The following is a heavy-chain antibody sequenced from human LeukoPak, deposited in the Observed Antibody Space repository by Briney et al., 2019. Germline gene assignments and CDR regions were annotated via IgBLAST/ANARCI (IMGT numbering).Heavy chain of an antibody. V-gene: IGHV5-51*01. CDR2: TYAGDYHI. CDR3: ARGITVAGKHYDAFDI. J-gene: IGHJ3*02. CDR1: GFNFANYW. Sequence: GESLKISCKTSGFNFANYWIGWVRQTPGKGLEWMGSTYAGDYHIRYSPSFQDQVTISGDKSITTAYLQWSSLKASDSALYHCARGITVAGKHYDAFDIWGQGTMVSVSS. D-gene: IGHD6-19*01.